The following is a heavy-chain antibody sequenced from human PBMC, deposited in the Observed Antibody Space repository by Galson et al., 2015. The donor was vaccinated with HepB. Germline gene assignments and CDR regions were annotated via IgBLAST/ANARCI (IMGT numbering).Heavy chain of an antibody. CDR2: MYSRGST. J-gene: IGHJ6*03. CDR1: GDSISSDGYY. Sequence: TLSLTCTVSGDSISSDGYYWTWIRQHPGKGLEWIGYMYSRGSTYYNPSLTSRVTISVDTSKNQFSLKLNSVTAADTAVYFCARTGSCSSSCSSMDVWGKGTTVTVSS. D-gene: IGHD2-2*01. CDR3: ARTGSCSSSCSSMDV. V-gene: IGHV4-31*03.